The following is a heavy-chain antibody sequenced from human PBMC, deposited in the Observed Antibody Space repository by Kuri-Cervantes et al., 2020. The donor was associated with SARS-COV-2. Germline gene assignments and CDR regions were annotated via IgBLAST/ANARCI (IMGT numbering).Heavy chain of an antibody. J-gene: IGHJ4*02. Sequence: ASVKVSCKASGYTFTSYDINWVRQATGQGLEWMGWMNPDSGNTGYAQKFQGRLTITRDTSISTAYMELSSLRSEDTAVYYCASRPYSSGWYEGIDYWGQGTLVTVSS. CDR1: GYTFTSYD. D-gene: IGHD6-19*01. CDR2: MNPDSGNT. CDR3: ASRPYSSGWYEGIDY. V-gene: IGHV1-8*03.